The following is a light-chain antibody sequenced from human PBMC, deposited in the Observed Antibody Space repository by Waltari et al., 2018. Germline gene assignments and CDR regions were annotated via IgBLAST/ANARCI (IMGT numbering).Light chain of an antibody. CDR3: QKYDRLPAT. Sequence: EVVLTQSPGTLSLYPGERATLYCRASQSVGRYFAWYQQKPGRAPRLLIYGASSRATGIPDRFSGVGSGTDFSLTISRLEAEDFAVYYCQKYDRLPATFGQGTKVEIK. V-gene: IGKV3-20*01. J-gene: IGKJ1*01. CDR2: GAS. CDR1: QSVGRY.